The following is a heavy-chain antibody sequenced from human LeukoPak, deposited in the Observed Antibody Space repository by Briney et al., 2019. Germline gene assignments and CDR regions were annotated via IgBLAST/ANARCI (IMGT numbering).Heavy chain of an antibody. CDR1: GGSFSGYY. CDR3: ARAPPRVPAAKDSGYGMDV. Sequence: SETLSLTCAVYGGSFSGYYWSWIRQPPGKGLEWIGEINHSGSTNYNPSLKSRVTISVDTSKNQFSLKLSSVTAADTAVYYCARAPPRVPAAKDSGYGMDVWGQGTTVTVSS. CDR2: INHSGST. V-gene: IGHV4-34*01. D-gene: IGHD2-2*01. J-gene: IGHJ6*02.